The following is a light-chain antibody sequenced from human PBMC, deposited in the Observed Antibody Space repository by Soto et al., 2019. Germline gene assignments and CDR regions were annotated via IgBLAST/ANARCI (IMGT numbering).Light chain of an antibody. Sequence: QSALTQPASVSGSPGQSITISCTGTSSDVGGYNYVSWYQQHLGKAPKLMIYEVSNRPSGVSNRFSGSKSGNTASLTISGLQAEDEADYYCSSYTSSSTVFGGGTKLT. V-gene: IGLV2-14*01. J-gene: IGLJ3*02. CDR2: EVS. CDR3: SSYTSSSTV. CDR1: SSDVGGYNY.